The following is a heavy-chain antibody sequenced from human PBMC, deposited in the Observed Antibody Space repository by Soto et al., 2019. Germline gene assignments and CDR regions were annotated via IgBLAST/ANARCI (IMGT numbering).Heavy chain of an antibody. D-gene: IGHD6-25*01. CDR2: IWYDGSNE. CDR3: ARDYTSTGYGLVY. Sequence: GGSLRLSCAASGFTFSRHGMHWVRQAPGKGLEWVAIIWYDGSNEYYADSVRGRFTISRDNSKNTLYLQMSSLRVDDTAVYYCARDYTSTGYGLVYWGQGALVTVS. V-gene: IGHV3-33*01. J-gene: IGHJ4*02. CDR1: GFTFSRHG.